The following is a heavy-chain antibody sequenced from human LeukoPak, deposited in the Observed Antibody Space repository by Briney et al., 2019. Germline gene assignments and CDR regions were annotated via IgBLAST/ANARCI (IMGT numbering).Heavy chain of an antibody. V-gene: IGHV4-59*08. CDR3: ARHGGTLDYFDS. J-gene: IGHJ4*02. CDR2: VYHGGTT. Sequence: SETLSLTCTVSNGSISTYYWSWIRQPPGKGLEWIGYVYHGGTTTYNPSFKRRVTISVDSSKNHFSLTLSSLTAADTALYYCARHGGTLDYFDSWGPGSLVTVSS. D-gene: IGHD1-26*01. CDR1: NGSISTYY.